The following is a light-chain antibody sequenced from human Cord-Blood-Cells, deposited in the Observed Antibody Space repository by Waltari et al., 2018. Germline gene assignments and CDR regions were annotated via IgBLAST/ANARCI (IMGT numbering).Light chain of an antibody. CDR2: QDS. V-gene: IGLV3-1*01. CDR1: KLGDKY. J-gene: IGLJ2*01. CDR3: QAWDSSTVV. Sequence: SYELTQPHSVSVSPGQTASITRSGDKLGDKYACWYQQKQGQSPVLVIYQDSKRPSGIAGRVSGSNSGNTATLTISGTQAMDEADYYCQAWDSSTVVFGGGTKLTVL.